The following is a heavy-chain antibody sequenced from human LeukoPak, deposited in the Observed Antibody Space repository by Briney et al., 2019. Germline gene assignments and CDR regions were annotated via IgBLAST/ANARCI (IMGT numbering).Heavy chain of an antibody. CDR2: IRSKAYGGTT. D-gene: IGHD4/OR15-4a*01. J-gene: IGHJ4*02. CDR3: TRDFGPRLSRNVNFDY. Sequence: GSLRLSCTASGFTFGDYAMSWFRQAPGKGLEWVGFIRSKAYGGTTEYAASVKGRFTISRDDSKNIAYLQMNSLKTEDTAVYYCTRDFGPRLSRNVNFDYWGQGTLVTVSS. CDR1: GFTFGDYA. V-gene: IGHV3-49*03.